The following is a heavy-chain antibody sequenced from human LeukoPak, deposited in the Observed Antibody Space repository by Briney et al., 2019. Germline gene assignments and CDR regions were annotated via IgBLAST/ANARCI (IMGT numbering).Heavy chain of an antibody. V-gene: IGHV3-74*01. CDR1: GFSFSSSW. J-gene: IGHJ4*02. CDR3: ARLAGETSADD. D-gene: IGHD3-16*01. CDR2: IYSDGVTI. Sequence: PGGSLRLSCAASGFSFSSSWMQWVRQAPGKGLMWVARIYSDGVTISYADFAWGRFTISRDNAKNTLYLQIDSLRVEDTAVYYCARLAGETSADDWGQGVLVTVSS.